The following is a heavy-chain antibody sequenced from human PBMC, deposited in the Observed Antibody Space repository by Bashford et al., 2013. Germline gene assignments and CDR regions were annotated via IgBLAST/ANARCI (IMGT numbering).Heavy chain of an antibody. D-gene: IGHD3-16*02. CDR3: ARDGRYDYGLGELSLYRQWENSAFDI. J-gene: IGHJ3*02. CDR2: ISAYNGNT. V-gene: IGHV1-18*01. Sequence: WVRQAPGQGLEWMGWISAYNGNTNYAQKLQGRVTMTTDTSTSTAYMELRSLRSDDTAVYYCARDGRYDYGLGELSLYRQWENSAFDIWGQGTMVTVSS.